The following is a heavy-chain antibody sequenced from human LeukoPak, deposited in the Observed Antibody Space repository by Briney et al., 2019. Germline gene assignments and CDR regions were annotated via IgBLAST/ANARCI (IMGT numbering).Heavy chain of an antibody. V-gene: IGHV4-59*01. D-gene: IGHD4-11*01. Sequence: SETLSLTCTVSGGSISSYYWSWIRQPPGKGLEWSGYIYYSGSTNYNPSLKSRVTISVDTSKNQFSLKLSSVTAADTAVYYCARGTSSNYSRRYYYYYMDVWGKGTTVTVSS. J-gene: IGHJ6*03. CDR2: IYYSGST. CDR3: ARGTSSNYSRRYYYYYMDV. CDR1: GGSISSYY.